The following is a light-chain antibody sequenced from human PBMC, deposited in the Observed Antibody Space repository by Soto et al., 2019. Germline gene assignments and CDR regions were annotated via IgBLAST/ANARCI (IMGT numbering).Light chain of an antibody. CDR2: GAS. Sequence: EIVLTQSPGTLSLSPGVRATLSCRGSQSVSRNYLAWYQHKPGQAPRLLIYGASSRATGIPDRFSGSGSGTDFTLTISRLEPEDFAVYYCHQYGSPPRTFGQGTKVEI. CDR3: HQYGSPPRT. J-gene: IGKJ1*01. CDR1: QSVSRNY. V-gene: IGKV3-20*01.